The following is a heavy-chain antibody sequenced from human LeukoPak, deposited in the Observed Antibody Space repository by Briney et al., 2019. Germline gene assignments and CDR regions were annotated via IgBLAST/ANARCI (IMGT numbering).Heavy chain of an antibody. V-gene: IGHV4-31*03. CDR1: GASFSSGDQY. CDR3: SRGLDSRKLGY. CDR2: IHPSGRL. D-gene: IGHD3-22*01. J-gene: IGHJ4*02. Sequence: TLSLTCTVSGASFSSGDQYWNWICQSPGMGLEWSGSIHPSGRLYDNPSLERRVTISIDTSKNQFSLNLNSVTAAHTAVYFCSRGLDSRKLGYWGQGTLVTVSS.